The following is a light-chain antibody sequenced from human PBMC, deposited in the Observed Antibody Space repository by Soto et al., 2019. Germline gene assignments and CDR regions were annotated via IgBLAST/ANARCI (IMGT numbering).Light chain of an antibody. CDR3: QQYGSSPWT. CDR1: QTIRSNY. CDR2: GAS. J-gene: IGKJ1*01. V-gene: IGKV3-20*01. Sequence: ETVLTQSPGTLSLSPGERATLSCRASQTIRSNYLAWYRQTPGQAPRPLIYGASNRATGIAARFSGSGSGTDFTLIISRLEPEDFALDYCQQYGSSPWTFGQGTKVEIK.